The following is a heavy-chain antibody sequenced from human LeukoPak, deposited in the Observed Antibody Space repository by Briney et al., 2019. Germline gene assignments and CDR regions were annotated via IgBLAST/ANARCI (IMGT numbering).Heavy chain of an antibody. J-gene: IGHJ3*02. V-gene: IGHV4-34*09. CDR2: IYHTGNT. D-gene: IGHD3-22*01. CDR3: ARDPLDSRSWASRALDI. Sequence: SETLSLTCAVYGGSFSGYYWSWIRQPPGKGLEWIAYIYHTGNTYYNPSLKSRVIISVDTSKNQFSLRLSSVTAADTAVYYCARDPLDSRSWASRALDIWGQGTMVTVSS. CDR1: GGSFSGYY.